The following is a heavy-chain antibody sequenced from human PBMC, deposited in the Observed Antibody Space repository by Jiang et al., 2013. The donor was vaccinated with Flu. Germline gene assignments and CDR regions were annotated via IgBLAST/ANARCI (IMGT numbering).Heavy chain of an antibody. CDR3: ARHVFFDYGDYMRDYGMDV. J-gene: IGHJ6*02. Sequence: DPSDSYTNYSPSFQGHVTISADKSISTAYLQWSSLKASDTAMYYCARHVFFDYGDYMRDYGMDVWGQGTTVTVSS. CDR2: DPSDSYT. V-gene: IGHV5-10-1*01. D-gene: IGHD4-17*01.